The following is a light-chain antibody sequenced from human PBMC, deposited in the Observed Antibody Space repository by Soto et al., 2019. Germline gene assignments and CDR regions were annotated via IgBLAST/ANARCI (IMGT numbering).Light chain of an antibody. CDR2: AAS. CDR1: QPINNF. J-gene: IGKJ2*01. Sequence: DIQMTQSPSSLSASVGDRVTITCRASQPINNFLIWYQHKPGEAPKLLIYAASTLQSGVPSRFSGSGSGTEFTLTISSLQPEDSATYYCQQGYSTYTFGQGTTLEIK. CDR3: QQGYSTYT. V-gene: IGKV1-39*01.